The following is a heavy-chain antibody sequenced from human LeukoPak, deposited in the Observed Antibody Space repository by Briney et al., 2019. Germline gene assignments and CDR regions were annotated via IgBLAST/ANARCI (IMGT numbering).Heavy chain of an antibody. CDR1: GYTFTSYG. CDR3: ARDLEGVYGYCGGDCYPSAGAFDI. CDR2: ISAYNGNT. V-gene: IGHV1-18*01. J-gene: IGHJ3*02. Sequence: ASVKVSCKASGYTFTSYGISWVRQAPGQGLEWMGWISAYNGNTNNAQKLQGRVTMTTDTSTSTAYMELRSLRSDDTAVYYCARDLEGVYGYCGGDCYPSAGAFDIWGQGTMVTVSS. D-gene: IGHD2-21*02.